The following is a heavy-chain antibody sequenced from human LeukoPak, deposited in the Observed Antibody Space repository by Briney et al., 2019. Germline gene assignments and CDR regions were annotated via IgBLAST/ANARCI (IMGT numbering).Heavy chain of an antibody. Sequence: PSETLSLTCAVYGGSFSGYYWSWIRQPPGKGLEWIGEINHSGSTYYNPSLKSRVTISVDTSKNQFSLKLSSVTAADTAVYYCARDRAIAAAAHFDYWGQGTLVTVSS. V-gene: IGHV4-34*01. CDR1: GGSFSGYY. CDR2: INHSGST. D-gene: IGHD6-13*01. J-gene: IGHJ4*02. CDR3: ARDRAIAAAAHFDY.